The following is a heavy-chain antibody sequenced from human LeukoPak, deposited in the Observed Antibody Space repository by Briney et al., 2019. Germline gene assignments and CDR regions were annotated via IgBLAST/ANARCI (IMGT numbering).Heavy chain of an antibody. J-gene: IGHJ4*02. D-gene: IGHD1-26*01. CDR2: INPNSGGT. CDR3: ARVLGELLSLPFDF. V-gene: IGHV1-2*02. Sequence: GASVKVSCKASGYTFTGYYMHWVRQAPGQGLEWMGWINPNSGGTNYAQKFQGRVTMTRDTSISTAYMELSRLRSDDTAVYYCARVLGELLSLPFDFWGQGTLVTVSS. CDR1: GYTFTGYY.